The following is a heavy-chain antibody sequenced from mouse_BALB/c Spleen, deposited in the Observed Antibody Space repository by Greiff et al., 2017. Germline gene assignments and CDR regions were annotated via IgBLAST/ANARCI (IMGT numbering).Heavy chain of an antibody. CDR2: ISSGSSTI. J-gene: IGHJ3*01. CDR1: GFTFSSFG. D-gene: IGHD1-2*01. Sequence: EVKVVESGGGLVQPGGSRKLSCAASGFTFSSFGMHWVRQAPEKGLEWVAYISSGSSTIYYADTVKGRFTISRDNPKNTLFLQMTSLRSEDTAMYYCARRYYGYDWFAYWGQGTLVTVSA. CDR3: ARRYYGYDWFAY. V-gene: IGHV5-17*02.